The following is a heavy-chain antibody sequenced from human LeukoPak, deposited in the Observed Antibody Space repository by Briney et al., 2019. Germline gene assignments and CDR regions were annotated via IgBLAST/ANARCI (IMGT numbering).Heavy chain of an antibody. Sequence: GGSLRLSCAASGFTFNNAWMSWVRQAPGKGLEWVGRIKSKTDGGTTDYAAPVKGRFTISRDDSKNTLYLQMNSLKTEDTAVYYCTPNSRTARYYFDYWGQGTLVTVSS. J-gene: IGHJ4*02. V-gene: IGHV3-15*01. D-gene: IGHD2-21*02. CDR2: IKSKTDGGTT. CDR1: GFTFNNAW. CDR3: TPNSRTARYYFDY.